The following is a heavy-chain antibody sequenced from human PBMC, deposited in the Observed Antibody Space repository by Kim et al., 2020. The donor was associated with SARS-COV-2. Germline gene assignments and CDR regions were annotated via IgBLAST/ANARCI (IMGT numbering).Heavy chain of an antibody. V-gene: IGHV4-39*01. CDR3: ATSPGYSYGYAFDY. Sequence: SETLSLTCSVSGGSISSSKYYGGWIRQPPGKGLEWIGSIYYSGSTYYNPSLKSRVAMSVDTSKNKFSLKLTSVTAADTAVYYCATSPGYSYGYAFDYWGQGTLVTVSS. D-gene: IGHD5-18*01. CDR1: GGSISSSKYY. J-gene: IGHJ4*02. CDR2: IYYSGST.